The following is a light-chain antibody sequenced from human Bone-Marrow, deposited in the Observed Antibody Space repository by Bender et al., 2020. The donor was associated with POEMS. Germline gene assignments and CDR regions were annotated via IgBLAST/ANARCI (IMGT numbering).Light chain of an antibody. CDR3: SSYTDSSTLV. J-gene: IGLJ2*01. V-gene: IGLV2-14*03. CDR2: AVS. CDR1: SSDVGAYNY. Sequence: QSALTQPPSASGSLGQSVTISCTGSSSDVGAYNYVSWFQQHPGKAPKLMIYAVSNRPSGVSDRFSGSKSGNTASLTISGLQAEDEADYYCSSYTDSSTLVFGGGTKLTVL.